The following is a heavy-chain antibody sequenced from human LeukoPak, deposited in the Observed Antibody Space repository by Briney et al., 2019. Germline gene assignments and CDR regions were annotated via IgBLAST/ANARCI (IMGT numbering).Heavy chain of an antibody. CDR1: GFAFSTNW. CDR2: ISTDARTI. V-gene: IGHV3-74*01. Sequence: GGSLRLSCAASGFAFSTNWMHWVRQAPGKGLVWVSHISTDARTITYADFVKGRFTISRDNSKNTLYLQMNSLRAEDTAVYYCARGSEWTSGVSDYWGQGTLVTVSS. CDR3: ARGSEWTSGVSDY. J-gene: IGHJ4*02. D-gene: IGHD3-3*01.